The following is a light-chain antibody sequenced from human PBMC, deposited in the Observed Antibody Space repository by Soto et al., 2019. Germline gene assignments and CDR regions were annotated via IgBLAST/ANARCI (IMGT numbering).Light chain of an antibody. CDR2: GAS. CDR1: QSVSSN. CDR3: QQYNNWPYT. Sequence: EIVMTQSPATLAVSPGERAALSCRASQSVSSNFAWYQQKPGQAPRLLIYGASSRATGTPARFHGSGSGTEFTPTISSLQSEDFAVYYCQQYNNWPYTFGLGTKLEMK. J-gene: IGKJ2*01. V-gene: IGKV3-15*01.